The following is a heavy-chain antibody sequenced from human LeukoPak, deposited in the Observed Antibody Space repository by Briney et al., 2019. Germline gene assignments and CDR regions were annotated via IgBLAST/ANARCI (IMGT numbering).Heavy chain of an antibody. CDR1: GFTFSSYA. Sequence: RSGGSLRLSCAASGFTFSSYAMSWVRQAPGKGLEWVSTLSGSAVTTYSADSVKGRFTISRDNSKNTLYLQMNSLRAEDTAVYYCAKEIAARPPDYWGQGTLVTVSS. V-gene: IGHV3-23*01. CDR3: AKEIAARPPDY. J-gene: IGHJ4*02. D-gene: IGHD6-6*01. CDR2: LSGSAVTT.